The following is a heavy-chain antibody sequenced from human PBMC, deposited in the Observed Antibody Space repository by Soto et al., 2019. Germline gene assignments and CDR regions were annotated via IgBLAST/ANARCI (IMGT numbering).Heavy chain of an antibody. CDR2: ISSSSSTI. CDR3: ARKGITMVRGVIIESFDY. CDR1: GFTFSSYS. J-gene: IGHJ4*02. Sequence: EVQLVESGGGLVQPGGSLRLSCAASGFTFSSYSMNWVRQAPGKGLEWVSYISSSSSTIYYADSVKGRFTISRDNAKNSLYLQMNSRRAEDTAVYYCARKGITMVRGVIIESFDYWGQGTMVTVSS. D-gene: IGHD3-10*01. V-gene: IGHV3-48*01.